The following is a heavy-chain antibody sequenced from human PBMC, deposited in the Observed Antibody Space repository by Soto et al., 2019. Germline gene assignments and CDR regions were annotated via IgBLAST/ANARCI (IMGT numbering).Heavy chain of an antibody. V-gene: IGHV3-23*01. D-gene: IGHD3-10*01. CDR1: GFTFGTTD. CDR3: VKNSGWFKT. J-gene: IGHJ5*02. CDR2: IDGSGGIT. Sequence: QLLQSGGGLVQPGGSLTLSCAASGFTFGTTDMSWVRQAPGEGLEWVSTIDGSGGITYYADSVKGRFTISRDNSSNTVYLQMNSLRGDDTALYYCVKNSGWFKTWGQGALVTVSS.